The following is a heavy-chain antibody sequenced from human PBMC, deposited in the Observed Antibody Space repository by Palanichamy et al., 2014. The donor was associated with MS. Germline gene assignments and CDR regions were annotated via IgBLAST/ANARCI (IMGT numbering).Heavy chain of an antibody. V-gene: IGHV3-11*01. J-gene: IGHJ4*02. Sequence: QVQLVESGGDLVKPGGSLRLSCTASGFTFSDYHMSWIRQAPGKGLEWVAYISRTGGTIYHADSVKGRFTISRDNAKNSLYLQMNSLRAEDTAVYYCARDPAIPAAIFFDSWGPGTLVTVSS. CDR1: GFTFSDYH. CDR2: ISRTGGTI. D-gene: IGHD2-2*01. CDR3: ARDPAIPAAIFFDS.